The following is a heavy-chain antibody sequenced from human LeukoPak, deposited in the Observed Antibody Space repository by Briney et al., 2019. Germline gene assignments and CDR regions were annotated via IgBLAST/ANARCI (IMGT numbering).Heavy chain of an antibody. CDR3: ARKSGSSGWYGHFDY. D-gene: IGHD6-19*01. J-gene: IGHJ4*02. CDR2: IYYSGST. V-gene: IGHV4-59*01. Sequence: SETLSLTCTVSGGSISSYYWSWIRQPPGKGLEWIGYIYYSGSTNYNPSLKSRVTISVDTSKNQFSLKLSSVTAADTAVYYCARKSGSSGWYGHFDYWGQGTLVTVSS. CDR1: GGSISSYY.